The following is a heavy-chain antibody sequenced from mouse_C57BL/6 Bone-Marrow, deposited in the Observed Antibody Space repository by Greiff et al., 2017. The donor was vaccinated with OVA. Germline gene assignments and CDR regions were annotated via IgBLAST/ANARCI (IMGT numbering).Heavy chain of an antibody. D-gene: IGHD2-1*01. V-gene: IGHV5-4*01. CDR2: ISDGGSYT. J-gene: IGHJ1*03. CDR1: GFTFSSYA. Sequence: EVQGVESGGGLVKPGGSLKLSCAASGFTFSSYAMSWVRQTPEKRLEWVATISDGGSYTYYPDNVKGRFTISRDHAKNNLYLQMSHLKSEDTAMYYCAREGNSNLYFDVWGTGTTVTVSS. CDR3: AREGNSNLYFDV.